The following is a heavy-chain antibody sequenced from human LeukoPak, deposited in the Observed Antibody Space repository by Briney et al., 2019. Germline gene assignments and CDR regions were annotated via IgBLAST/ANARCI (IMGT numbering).Heavy chain of an antibody. J-gene: IGHJ4*02. CDR3: ARGITAASGVFDY. CDR2: ISSSGSNI. D-gene: IGHD6-13*01. Sequence: GGSLRLSCAASGFTFSSYAMNWVRQAPGKGLEWVSYISSSGSNINYADSVKGRFTISRDNAKNSLYLQVNSLRAEDTAVYYCARGITAASGVFDYWGQGTLVTVSS. CDR1: GFTFSSYA. V-gene: IGHV3-48*01.